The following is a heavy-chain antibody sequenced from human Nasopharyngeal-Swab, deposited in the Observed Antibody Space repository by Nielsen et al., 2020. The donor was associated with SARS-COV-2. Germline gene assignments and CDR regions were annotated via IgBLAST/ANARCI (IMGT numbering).Heavy chain of an antibody. CDR1: GGTFSSYA. D-gene: IGHD2-2*01. V-gene: IGHV1-8*02. CDR2: MNPNSGNT. J-gene: IGHJ4*02. CDR3: ARVYCSSTSCRGYFDY. Sequence: ASVKVSCKASGGTFSSYAISWVRQAPGQGLEWMGWMNPNSGNTGYAQKFQGRVTMTRNTSISTAYMELSSLRSEDTAVYYCARVYCSSTSCRGYFDYWGQGTLVTVSS.